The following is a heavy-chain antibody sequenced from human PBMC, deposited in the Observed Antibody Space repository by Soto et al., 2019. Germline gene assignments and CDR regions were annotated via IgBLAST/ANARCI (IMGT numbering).Heavy chain of an antibody. CDR3: AKDGLGYCSSTSCYRHYYYGMDV. D-gene: IGHD2-2*02. Sequence: GGSLRLSCAASGFTFSSYAMSWVRQAPGKGLEWVSAITGSGATTYYAASVKGRYTISRVNAKNTLYLQMNSLRAEDTAVFYCAKDGLGYCSSTSCYRHYYYGMDVWGQGTTVTVSS. V-gene: IGHV3-23*01. CDR1: GFTFSSYA. CDR2: ITGSGATT. J-gene: IGHJ6*02.